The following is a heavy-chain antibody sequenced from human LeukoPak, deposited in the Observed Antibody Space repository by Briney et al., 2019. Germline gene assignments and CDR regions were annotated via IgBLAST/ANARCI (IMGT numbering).Heavy chain of an antibody. V-gene: IGHV3-23*01. D-gene: IGHD3-16*02. J-gene: IGHJ4*02. CDR2: ISDSGGYT. CDR1: GFTFRTYA. CDR3: AKGGSYRSQPYFDY. Sequence: GGSLRLSCAASGFTFRTYAMSWVRQAPGRGLEWVSSISDSGGYTFYADSVKGRFTISRDNSKNTVYLQMNSLRAEDTAVYCCAKGGSYRSQPYFDYWGQGTPVTVSS.